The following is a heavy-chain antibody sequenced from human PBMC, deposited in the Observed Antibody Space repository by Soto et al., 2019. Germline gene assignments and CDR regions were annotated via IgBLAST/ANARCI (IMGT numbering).Heavy chain of an antibody. V-gene: IGHV3-9*01. Sequence: WIRQPPGKGLEWVSGISWNSGSIGYADSVKGRFTISRDNAKNSLYLQMNSLRAEDTALYYCAKDTAGEFDYWGQGTLVTVSS. CDR2: ISWNSGSI. CDR3: AKDTAGEFDY. J-gene: IGHJ4*02. D-gene: IGHD3-16*01.